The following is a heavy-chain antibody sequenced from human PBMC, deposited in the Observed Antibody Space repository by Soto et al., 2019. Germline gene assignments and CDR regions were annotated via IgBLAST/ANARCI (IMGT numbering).Heavy chain of an antibody. Sequence: EVQLLESGGGLVQPGGSLRLSCAASGFTFSSYAMSWVRQAPGKGLEWVSTISGSGGNAYYADSVKGRFTISRDNSNNTRHLQMNSRRADDTAVYYCAKDGASGSYPPYYYYGMDVWGQGTTVTVSS. CDR1: GFTFSSYA. CDR2: ISGSGGNA. J-gene: IGHJ6*02. D-gene: IGHD1-26*01. CDR3: AKDGASGSYPPYYYYGMDV. V-gene: IGHV3-23*01.